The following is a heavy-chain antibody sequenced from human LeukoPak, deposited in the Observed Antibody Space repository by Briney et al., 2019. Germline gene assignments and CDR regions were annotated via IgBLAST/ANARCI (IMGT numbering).Heavy chain of an antibody. D-gene: IGHD6-19*01. CDR3: ARYGSYSSMDNWFDP. CDR2: IYYSGST. CDR1: GGSISSGDYY. Sequence: PSQTLSLTCTVSGGSISSGDYYWSWIRQPPGKGLEWIGYIYYSGSTYYNPSLKSRVTISVDTSKNQFSLKLSSVTAADTAVYYCARYGSYSSMDNWFDPWGQGTLVTVSS. J-gene: IGHJ5*02. V-gene: IGHV4-30-4*01.